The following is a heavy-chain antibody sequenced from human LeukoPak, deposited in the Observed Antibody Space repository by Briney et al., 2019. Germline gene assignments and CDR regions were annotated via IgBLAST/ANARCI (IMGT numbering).Heavy chain of an antibody. V-gene: IGHV4-59*01. CDR1: GGSISSYY. D-gene: IGHD1-26*01. J-gene: IGHJ4*02. CDR3: ARGKASGELYFDY. CDR2: IYYSGST. Sequence: SGTLSLTCTVSGGSISSYYWSWIRQPPGKGLEWIGYIYYSGSTNYNPSLKSRVTISVDTSKNQFSLRLSSVTAADTAVYYCARGKASGELYFDYWGQGTLVTVSS.